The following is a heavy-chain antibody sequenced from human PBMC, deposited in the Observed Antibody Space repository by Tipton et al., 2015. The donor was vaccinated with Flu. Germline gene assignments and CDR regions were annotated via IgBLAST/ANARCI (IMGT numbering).Heavy chain of an antibody. D-gene: IGHD4-17*01. V-gene: IGHV1-18*01. J-gene: IGHJ3*02. CDR2: ISAHNGNT. Sequence: QLVQSGAEVKKPGASVKVSCKASGYIFTSYGISWVRQAPGQGVEWMGWISAHNGNTKYAQKLQGRVTMTTDTSTSTAYMELRSLRSDDTAVYYCARKGRYGDYATSAFDIWGQGTMVTVS. CDR1: GYIFTSYG. CDR3: ARKGRYGDYATSAFDI.